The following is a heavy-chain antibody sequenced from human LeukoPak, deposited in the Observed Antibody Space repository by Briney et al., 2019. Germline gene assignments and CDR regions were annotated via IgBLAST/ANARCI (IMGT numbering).Heavy chain of an antibody. CDR3: ARDGTEEQGSSWFIRDYYGMDV. V-gene: IGHV3-23*01. J-gene: IGHJ6*02. CDR1: GFTFSSYA. CDR2: ISDSGSGGNT. Sequence: PGGSLRLSCAASGFTFSSYAMSWVRQAPGKGLEWVSVISDSGSGGNTYYADTVKGRFTISRDNSKNTLYLQMNSLRAEDTAVYYCARDGTEEQGSSWFIRDYYGMDVWGQGTTVTVSS. D-gene: IGHD6-13*01.